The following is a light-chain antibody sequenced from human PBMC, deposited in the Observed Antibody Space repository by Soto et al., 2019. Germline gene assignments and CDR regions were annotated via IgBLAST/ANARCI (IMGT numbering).Light chain of an antibody. Sequence: QSALTQPASVSGSPGPSITISCTGTISGVADYKYVSWYQQHPGTAPKLIIYDVSNRPSGVSNRFSGSKSGSTASLTISGLQAEDEADYYCSAYTTSSTLYVFGTGTKLTVL. CDR3: SAYTTSSTLYV. CDR2: DVS. V-gene: IGLV2-14*03. J-gene: IGLJ1*01. CDR1: ISGVADYKY.